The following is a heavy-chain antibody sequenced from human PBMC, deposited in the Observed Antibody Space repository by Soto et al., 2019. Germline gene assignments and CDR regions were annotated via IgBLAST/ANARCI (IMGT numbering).Heavy chain of an antibody. CDR3: ATWHLREHAYDI. Sequence: GESLEISCAAFGFTVSGKKYVAWVRQAPGKGLAWVSAVYDLDGTYYADSVKGRFTTSSDSSRTTVYLQMNDLRPDDTAVYSCATWHLREHAYDIWGQGTTVTVSS. V-gene: IGHV3-53*01. D-gene: IGHD3-10*01. J-gene: IGHJ3*02. CDR1: GFTVSGKKY. CDR2: VYDLDGT.